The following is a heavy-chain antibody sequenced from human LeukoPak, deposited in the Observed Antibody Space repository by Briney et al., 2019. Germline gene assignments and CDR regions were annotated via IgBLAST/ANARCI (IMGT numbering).Heavy chain of an antibody. CDR2: IDPSDSYT. CDR3: ALRSWDDAFDI. J-gene: IGHJ3*02. Sequence: GESLKISCKGSGYTFTTYWISWVRQMPGKGLGWMGRIDPSDSYTNYSPSFQGHVTISADKSISTAYLQWSSLKASDTAMYYCALRSWDDAFDIWGQGTMVTVSS. CDR1: GYTFTTYW. V-gene: IGHV5-10-1*01. D-gene: IGHD6-13*01.